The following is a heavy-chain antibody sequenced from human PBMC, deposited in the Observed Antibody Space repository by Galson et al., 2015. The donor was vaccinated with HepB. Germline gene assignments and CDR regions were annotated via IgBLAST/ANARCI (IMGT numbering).Heavy chain of an antibody. J-gene: IGHJ2*01. CDR1: GFTVSSNS. CDR3: ARGLYSSGWTPNNWYFDL. D-gene: IGHD6-19*01. Sequence: SLRLSCAASGFTVSSNSMNWVRQAPGKGLEWVSLVFTTGTTYYADSVKDRFTISRDNSKGTMYLQMNSLRTEDTAVYYCARGLYSSGWTPNNWYFDLWGRGTLVTVSS. V-gene: IGHV3-66*02. CDR2: VFTTGTT.